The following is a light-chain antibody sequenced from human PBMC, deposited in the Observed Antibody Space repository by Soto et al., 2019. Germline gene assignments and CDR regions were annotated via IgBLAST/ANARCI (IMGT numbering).Light chain of an antibody. CDR2: GAS. J-gene: IGKJ1*01. V-gene: IGKV1-39*01. Sequence: DIQMTQSPSSLSASVGDRVTITCRASQSISSYLNWYQQKPGKAPKLLIYGASSLQSGDPSRFSGSGSGTDFTLTISSLQPEDFATYYCQQSYITPLTFGQGTKVEIK. CDR1: QSISSY. CDR3: QQSYITPLT.